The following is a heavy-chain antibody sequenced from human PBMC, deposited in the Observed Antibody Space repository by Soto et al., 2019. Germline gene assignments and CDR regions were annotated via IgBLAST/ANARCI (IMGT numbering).Heavy chain of an antibody. CDR1: GFTLGSHR. J-gene: IGHJ5*02. V-gene: IGHV3-74*01. CDR2: IDTDGGGT. CDR3: ATVFDL. Sequence: DVQLVESGGGLVQPRGSLRVSCAASGFTLGSHRIHWVRQPPGKGLEWVSRIDTDGGGTSYADSVKGRFTISTDNAKNTVYLQMNGLRAEDTAVYYCATVFDLWGQGTLVTVSS.